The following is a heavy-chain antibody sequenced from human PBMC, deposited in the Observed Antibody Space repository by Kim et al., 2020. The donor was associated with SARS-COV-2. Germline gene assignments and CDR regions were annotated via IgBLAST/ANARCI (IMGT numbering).Heavy chain of an antibody. Sequence: GGSLRLSCSASGFTFSSYAMHWVRQAPGKGLEYVSAISSNGGSTYYADSVKGRFTISRDNSKNTLYLQMSSLRAEDTAVYYCVKINWYYDPAGAFDIWGQGTMVTVSS. CDR1: GFTFSSYA. V-gene: IGHV3-64D*06. CDR2: ISSNGGST. CDR3: VKINWYYDPAGAFDI. J-gene: IGHJ3*02. D-gene: IGHD3-3*01.